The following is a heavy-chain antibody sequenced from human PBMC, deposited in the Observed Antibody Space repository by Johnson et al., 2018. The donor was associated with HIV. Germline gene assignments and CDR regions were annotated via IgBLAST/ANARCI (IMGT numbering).Heavy chain of an antibody. CDR2: IRYDGSNK. D-gene: IGHD6-13*01. CDR3: ARDLAVRSGWYAFDI. Sequence: VQLVESGGGVVQPGGSLRLSCAASGFTFSSYGMHWVRQAPGKGLEWVAFIRYDGSNKNYADSVKGRFTISRDNSKNTLYLQMNSLRAEDTAVYYCARDLAVRSGWYAFDIWGQGTMVTVSS. V-gene: IGHV3-30*02. J-gene: IGHJ3*02. CDR1: GFTFSSYG.